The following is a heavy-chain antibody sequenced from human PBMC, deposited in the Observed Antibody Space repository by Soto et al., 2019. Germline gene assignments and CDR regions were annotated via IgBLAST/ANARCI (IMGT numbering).Heavy chain of an antibody. CDR3: ANTAGSSGWVLDLGNWFDP. Sequence: QVQLVQSGAEVKKPGSSVKVSCKASGGTFSSYTISWVRQAPGQGLEWMGRIIPILGIANYAQKFQGRVTITADKSTSTAYMELSSLRSEDTAVYYCANTAGSSGWVLDLGNWFDPWGQGTLVTVSS. D-gene: IGHD6-19*01. CDR2: IIPILGIA. J-gene: IGHJ5*02. V-gene: IGHV1-69*02. CDR1: GGTFSSYT.